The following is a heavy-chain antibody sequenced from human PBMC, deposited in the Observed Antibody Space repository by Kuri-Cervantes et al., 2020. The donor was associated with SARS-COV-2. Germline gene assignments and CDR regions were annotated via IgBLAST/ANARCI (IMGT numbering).Heavy chain of an antibody. CDR1: GYTLTELS. Sequence: ASVKVSCKVSGYTLTELSMHWVRQAPGKGLEWMGGFDPEDGETIYAQKFQGRVTMTEDTSTDTAYMELSSLRSEDTAVYYCARDSGDWDPDGFDIWGQGTMVTVSS. V-gene: IGHV1-24*01. J-gene: IGHJ3*02. CDR2: FDPEDGET. D-gene: IGHD2-21*02. CDR3: ARDSGDWDPDGFDI.